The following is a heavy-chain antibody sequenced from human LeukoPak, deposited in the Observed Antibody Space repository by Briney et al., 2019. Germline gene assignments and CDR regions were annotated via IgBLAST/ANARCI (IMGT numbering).Heavy chain of an antibody. CDR1: GFTFSDYY. J-gene: IGHJ3*02. Sequence: GGSLRLSCAASGFTFSDYYMSWIRQAPGKGLEWVSYISSSGGTIYYADSVKGRFTISGDNAKNSLYLQMNSLRAEDTAVYYCARHSSGWYVDAFDIWGQGTMVTVSS. CDR3: ARHSSGWYVDAFDI. D-gene: IGHD6-19*01. V-gene: IGHV3-11*01. CDR2: ISSSGGTI.